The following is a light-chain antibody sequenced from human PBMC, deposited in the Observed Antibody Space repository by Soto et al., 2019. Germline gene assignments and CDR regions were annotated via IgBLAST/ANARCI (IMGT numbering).Light chain of an antibody. Sequence: EIVLTQSPATLSSFPGDRVTLSCRASQAVNTRLAWYQHKPGQAPRLLIYLASNRAAGVPARFSGSGSGTDFTLTISDVEPEDFAVYYCHQLQSWLRTFGQGTKVDIK. V-gene: IGKV3D-11*01. CDR1: QAVNTR. CDR2: LAS. CDR3: HQLQSWLRT. J-gene: IGKJ1*01.